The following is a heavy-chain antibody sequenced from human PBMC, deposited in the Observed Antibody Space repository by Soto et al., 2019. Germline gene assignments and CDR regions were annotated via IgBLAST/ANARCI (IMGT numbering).Heavy chain of an antibody. CDR1: GYTFTSYG. CDR2: ISAYNGNT. D-gene: IGHD3-10*01. CDR3: AKEARAPLSRITMVRGAFDY. V-gene: IGHV1-18*01. J-gene: IGHJ4*02. Sequence: ASVKVSCKASGYTFTSYGISWVRQAPGQGLEWMGWISAYNGNTNYAQKLQGRVTMTTDTSTSTAYMELRSLRSDDTAVYYCAKEARAPLSRITMVRGAFDYWGQGTLVTVSS.